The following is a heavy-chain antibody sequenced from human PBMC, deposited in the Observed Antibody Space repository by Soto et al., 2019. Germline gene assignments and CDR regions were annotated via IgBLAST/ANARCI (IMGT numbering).Heavy chain of an antibody. Sequence: GGSLRLSCAASGFTVSSSYMSWVRQAPGKGLEWVSLIYTDASTYFADSVKGRFTISRDNSKNTLFLQMNSLKAEDTAVYYCARDGGGSRRGYYYYMDVWGKGTTVTVSS. CDR1: GFTVSSSY. D-gene: IGHD2-15*01. CDR3: ARDGGGSRRGYYYYMDV. CDR2: IYTDAST. J-gene: IGHJ6*03. V-gene: IGHV3-66*01.